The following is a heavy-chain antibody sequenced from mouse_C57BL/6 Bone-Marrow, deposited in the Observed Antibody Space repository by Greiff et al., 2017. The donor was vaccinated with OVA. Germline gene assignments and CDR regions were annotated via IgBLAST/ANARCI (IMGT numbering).Heavy chain of an antibody. D-gene: IGHD2-4*01. J-gene: IGHJ4*01. Sequence: QVQLQQSGAELARPGASVKLSCKASGYTFTSYGISWVKQRTGQGLEWIGEIYPRSGNTYYNEKFKGKATLTADKSSSTAYMELRSLTSEDSAVSFSARSEDYDGGVYAMDYWGQGTSVTVSS. CDR1: GYTFTSYG. V-gene: IGHV1-81*01. CDR3: ARSEDYDGGVYAMDY. CDR2: IYPRSGNT.